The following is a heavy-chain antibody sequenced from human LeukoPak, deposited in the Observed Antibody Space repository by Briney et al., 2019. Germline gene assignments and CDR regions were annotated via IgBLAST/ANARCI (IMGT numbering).Heavy chain of an antibody. CDR1: GGTFSSYA. Sequence: ASVKVSCKASGGTFSSYAISWVRQAPGQGLEWMGGIIPILGTANYAQKFQGRVTITADESTSTAYMELSSLRSEDTAVYCCARDSPASGSTLLDYWGQGTLVTVSS. D-gene: IGHD3-10*01. CDR2: IIPILGTA. CDR3: ARDSPASGSTLLDY. V-gene: IGHV1-69*13. J-gene: IGHJ4*02.